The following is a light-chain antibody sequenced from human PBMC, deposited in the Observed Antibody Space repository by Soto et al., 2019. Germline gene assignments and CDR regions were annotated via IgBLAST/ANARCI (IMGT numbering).Light chain of an antibody. V-gene: IGKV1-39*01. CDR1: QSISKY. J-gene: IGKJ1*01. Sequence: DIQLTQSPSALSASVGDRVTITCRASQSISKYLNWYHQIPGKAPTLLIYAASSLESGVPSRFSGSGSGTDFTLTISSLQPEDFATYYCQQSAATPPTFGQGTKVDI. CDR3: QQSAATPPT. CDR2: AAS.